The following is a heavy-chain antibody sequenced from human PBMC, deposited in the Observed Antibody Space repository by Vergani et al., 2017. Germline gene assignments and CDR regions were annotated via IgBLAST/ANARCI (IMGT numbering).Heavy chain of an antibody. CDR3: ARDSKGGVDY. CDR2: IYYSGST. CDR1: GGSISSYY. J-gene: IGHJ4*02. V-gene: IGHV4-59*01. D-gene: IGHD2/OR15-2a*01. Sequence: QVQLQESGPGLVKPSETLSLTCTVSGGSISSYYWSWIRPPPGKGLEWIGYIYYSGSTNYNPSLKSRVTISVDTSKNQFSLKLSSVTAADTAVYYCARDSKGGVDYWGQGTLVTVSS.